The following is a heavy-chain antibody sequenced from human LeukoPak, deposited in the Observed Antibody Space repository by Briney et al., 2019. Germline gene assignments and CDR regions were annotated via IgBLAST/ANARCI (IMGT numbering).Heavy chain of an antibody. D-gene: IGHD2-2*01. V-gene: IGHV1-46*01. CDR3: AKDGGGSGVGYCSSTSCARLNYYGMDV. CDR2: INPSGGST. J-gene: IGHJ6*02. Sequence: GASVKVSCKASGYTFTSYYMHWVRQAPGQGLEWMGIINPSGGSTSYAQKFQGRVTMTRDTSTSTVYMELSSLRSEDTAVYYCAKDGGGSGVGYCSSTSCARLNYYGMDVWGQGTTVTVSS. CDR1: GYTFTSYY.